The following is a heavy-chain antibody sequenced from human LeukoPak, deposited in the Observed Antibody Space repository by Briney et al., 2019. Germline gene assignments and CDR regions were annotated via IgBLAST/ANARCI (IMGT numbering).Heavy chain of an antibody. CDR1: GYTFTSYG. CDR2: ISAYNGNT. D-gene: IGHD3-22*01. Sequence: VASVKVSCKASGYTFTSYGISWVRQAPGQGLEWMGWISAYNGNTNYAQKLQGRVTMTTDTSTSTAYMELRSLRSDDTAVYYCASPSVGASYDSSGYYHGLDYWGQGTLVTVSS. CDR3: ASPSVGASYDSSGYYHGLDY. J-gene: IGHJ4*02. V-gene: IGHV1-18*01.